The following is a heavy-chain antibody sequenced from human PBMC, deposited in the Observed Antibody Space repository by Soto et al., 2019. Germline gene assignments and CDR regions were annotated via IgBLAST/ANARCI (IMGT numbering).Heavy chain of an antibody. J-gene: IGHJ4*02. Sequence: SVKVSCKASGGTFSTYAIDWVRQAPGQGLEWMGGIIPLFGTAKYAQNFQGRITITADESTNTAYMELRSLRSQDTAVCYCARGVHYDSSGYYYFYWGQGTLVTVSS. D-gene: IGHD3-22*01. CDR1: GGTFSTYA. CDR2: IIPLFGTA. V-gene: IGHV1-69*13. CDR3: ARGVHYDSSGYYYFY.